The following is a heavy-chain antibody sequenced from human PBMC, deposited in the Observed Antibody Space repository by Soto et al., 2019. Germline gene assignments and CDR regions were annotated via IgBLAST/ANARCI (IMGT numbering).Heavy chain of an antibody. D-gene: IGHD1-26*01. CDR2: LSNTGRRT. CDR1: VFPFGANA. J-gene: IGHJ4*02. V-gene: IGHV3-23*01. Sequence: EVQVLESGGGLVQPGGSLRLSCVVSVFPFGANAMSWVRQAPGKGLEWVSGLSNTGRRTSYADSVKGRFNISRDNSENTEYLQMNSLRVDDTAVYYCATEMGATQGPFDNWGQGTLVTVSS. CDR3: ATEMGATQGPFDN.